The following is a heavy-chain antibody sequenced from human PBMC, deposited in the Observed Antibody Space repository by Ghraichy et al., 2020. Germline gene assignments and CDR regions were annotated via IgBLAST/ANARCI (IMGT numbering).Heavy chain of an antibody. J-gene: IGHJ4*02. Sequence: TLSLTCTVSGGSISSGGYYWSWIRQHPGKGLEWIGYIYYSGSTYYNPSLKSRVTISVDTSKNQFSLKLSSVTAADTAVYYCARDTEGWGGFDYWGQGTLVTVSS. CDR3: ARDTEGWGGFDY. CDR2: IYYSGST. D-gene: IGHD3-16*01. CDR1: GGSISSGGYY. V-gene: IGHV4-31*03.